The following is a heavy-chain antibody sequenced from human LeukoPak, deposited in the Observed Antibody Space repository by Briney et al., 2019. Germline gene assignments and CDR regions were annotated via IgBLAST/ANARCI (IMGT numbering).Heavy chain of an antibody. CDR3: ARDYSSGWPNFDY. J-gene: IGHJ4*02. D-gene: IGHD6-19*01. CDR1: XXXFTSXG. V-gene: IGHV1-18*01. Sequence: SVKVSXXXSXXXFTSXGISWVRQAPGQGLEWMGWISAYSGNTNYAHNLQGRVTMTTDTSTSTAYMELRSLRSDDTAVYYCARDYSSGWPNFDYWGQGTLVTVSS. CDR2: ISAYSGNT.